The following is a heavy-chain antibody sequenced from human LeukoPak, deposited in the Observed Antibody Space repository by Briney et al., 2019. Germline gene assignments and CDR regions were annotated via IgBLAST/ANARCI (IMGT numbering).Heavy chain of an antibody. D-gene: IGHD3-16*02. V-gene: IGHV1-2*02. CDR2: INPNIGVT. CDR1: GYTFIDYY. Sequence: ASVKVSCKASGYTFIDYYIHWVRQAPGQGLEWMGWINPNIGVTTYAQRFQGRVTMTRDTSNSTAYMDISRLRSDDTAVYFCARGPLRLGDLSTLWGQGTLVTVSP. J-gene: IGHJ4*02. CDR3: ARGPLRLGDLSTL.